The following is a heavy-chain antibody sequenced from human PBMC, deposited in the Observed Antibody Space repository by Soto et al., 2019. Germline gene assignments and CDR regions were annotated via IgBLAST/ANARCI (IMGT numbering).Heavy chain of an antibody. CDR2: INPNSGGT. V-gene: IGHV1-2*02. CDR3: ARGYCTNGVCYWLDP. D-gene: IGHD2-8*01. J-gene: IGHJ5*02. CDR1: GCTFTGYH. Sequence: ASVKVSCQASGCTFTGYHIHWVRPAPGQGLEWMGWINPNSGGTNYAQKLQGRVTMARDTSISTAYMELSRLRSDDTAVYYCARGYCTNGVCYWLDPWGPRTIGTVSS.